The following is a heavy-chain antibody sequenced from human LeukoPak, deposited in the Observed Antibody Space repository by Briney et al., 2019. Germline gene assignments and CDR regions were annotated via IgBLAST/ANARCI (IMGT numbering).Heavy chain of an antibody. D-gene: IGHD3-9*01. J-gene: IGHJ4*02. CDR3: ARASVLTGYYTTVTFDY. V-gene: IGHV4-39*07. Sequence: SETLSLTCTVSGGSISTSSYYWGWIRQPPGRGLEWIASIYYSGNTYYNPSLKSRVTISVDTSKNQFSLKLNSVTAADTAIYYCARASVLTGYYTTVTFDYWGQGTLVTVSS. CDR1: GGSISTSSYY. CDR2: IYYSGNT.